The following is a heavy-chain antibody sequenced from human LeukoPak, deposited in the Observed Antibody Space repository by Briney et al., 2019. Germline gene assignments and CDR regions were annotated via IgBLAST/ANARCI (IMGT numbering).Heavy chain of an antibody. D-gene: IGHD2-15*01. J-gene: IGHJ5*02. CDR3: ARGWQANWFDP. CDR1: GDSLNTYC. CDR2: IFSSGSA. V-gene: IGHV4-59*01. Sequence: SETLSLTCTVSGDSLNTYCWSWIRQSPGKGLEWIACIFSSGSASYNPSLRSRVAISVDTSKNQFSLKLFSVIAADTAVYYCARGWQANWFDPWGQGTLVTVSS.